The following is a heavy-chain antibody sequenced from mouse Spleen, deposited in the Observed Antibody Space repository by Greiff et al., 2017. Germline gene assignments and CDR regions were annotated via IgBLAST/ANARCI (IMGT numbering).Heavy chain of an antibody. V-gene: IGHV1-26*01. CDR1: GYTFTDYY. Sequence: EVQLQQSGPELVKPGASVKISCKASGYTFTDYYMNWVKQSHGKSLEWIGDINPNNGGTSYNQKFKGKATLTVDKSSSTAYMELRSLTSEDSAVYYCARTRQGFDYWGQGTTLTVSS. J-gene: IGHJ2*01. D-gene: IGHD3-2*01. CDR3: ARTRQGFDY. CDR2: INPNNGGT.